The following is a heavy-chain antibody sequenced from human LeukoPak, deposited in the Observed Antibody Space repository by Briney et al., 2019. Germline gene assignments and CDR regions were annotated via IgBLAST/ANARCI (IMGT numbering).Heavy chain of an antibody. CDR1: GGSISSSCYY. V-gene: IGHV4-39*01. D-gene: IGHD2-15*01. Sequence: SETLSLTCTVSGGSISSSCYYWGWIRQPPGKGLEWFGSIYYSGNIYYNPSLKSRVTISVHTSKNQFSLKLSSVTAADTAVYYCVRHASGEDYWGQGTLVTVSS. J-gene: IGHJ4*02. CDR3: VRHASGEDY. CDR2: IYYSGNI.